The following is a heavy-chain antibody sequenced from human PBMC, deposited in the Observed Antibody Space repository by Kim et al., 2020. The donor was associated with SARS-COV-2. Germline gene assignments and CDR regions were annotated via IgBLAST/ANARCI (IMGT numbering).Heavy chain of an antibody. J-gene: IGHJ3*02. CDR2: IYYSGST. Sequence: SETLSLTCTVSGGSISSYYWSWIRQPPGKGLEWIGYIYYSGSTNYNPSLKSRVTISVDTSKNQFSLKLSSVTAADTAVYYCARDRKGYDYVWGSYREDAFDIWGQGTMVTVSS. CDR3: ARDRKGYDYVWGSYREDAFDI. D-gene: IGHD3-16*02. V-gene: IGHV4-59*01. CDR1: GGSISSYY.